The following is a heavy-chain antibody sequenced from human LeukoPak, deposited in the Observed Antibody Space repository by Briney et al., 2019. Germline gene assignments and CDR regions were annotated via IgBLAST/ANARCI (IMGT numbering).Heavy chain of an antibody. Sequence: NWIRQHPGKGLEWIGYIYSSGSTNYSSSLKSRLTISLDTSKNQFSLKLDSVTDADTAVYYCARANTISGGGYFDYWGQGTLVSVSS. CDR2: IYSSGST. D-gene: IGHD3-16*01. J-gene: IGHJ4*02. CDR3: ARANTISGGGYFDY. V-gene: IGHV4-31*02.